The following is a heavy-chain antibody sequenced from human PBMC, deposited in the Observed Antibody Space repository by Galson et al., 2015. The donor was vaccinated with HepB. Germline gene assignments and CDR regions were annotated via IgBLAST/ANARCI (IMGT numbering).Heavy chain of an antibody. Sequence: TLSLTCTVSGGSISSGGYYWSWIRQHPGKGLEWIGYIYYSGSTYYNPSLKSRVTISVDTSKNQFSLKLSSVTAADTAVYYCARDKNGIADAFDIWGQGTMVTVSS. CDR1: GGSISSGGYY. CDR2: IYYSGST. J-gene: IGHJ3*02. V-gene: IGHV4-31*03. CDR3: ARDKNGIADAFDI. D-gene: IGHD2-8*01.